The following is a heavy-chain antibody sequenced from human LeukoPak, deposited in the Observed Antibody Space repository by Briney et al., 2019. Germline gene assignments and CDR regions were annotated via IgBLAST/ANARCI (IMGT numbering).Heavy chain of an antibody. J-gene: IGHJ3*02. CDR1: GFPLSSYP. CDR2: FILRDQTT. D-gene: IGHD3-16*01. Sequence: GGPPRLPCAPSGFPLSSYPMTWAAQPPGRGREGFSGFILRDQTTYYADSVKGRFTISRDNAKNTLYLEINSLGAEDTAVYYCAKVRKGVGAFDIWGQGIMVTVSS. CDR3: AKVRKGVGAFDI. V-gene: IGHV3-23*01.